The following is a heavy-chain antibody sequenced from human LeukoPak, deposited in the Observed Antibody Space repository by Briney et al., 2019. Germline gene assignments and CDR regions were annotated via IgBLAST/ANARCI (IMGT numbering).Heavy chain of an antibody. V-gene: IGHV1-18*01. CDR3: ARDRGYYDSSGYFDY. CDR2: ISAYNGNT. CDR1: GYTFTSYG. Sequence: ASVKVFCKASGYTFTSYGISWVRQAPGQGLEWMGWISAYNGNTNYAQKLQGRVTMTTDTSTSTAYMELRSLRSDDTAVYYCARDRGYYDSSGYFDYWGQGTLVTVSS. J-gene: IGHJ4*02. D-gene: IGHD3-22*01.